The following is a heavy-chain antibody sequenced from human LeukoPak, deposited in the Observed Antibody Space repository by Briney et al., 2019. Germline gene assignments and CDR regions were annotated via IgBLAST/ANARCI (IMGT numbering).Heavy chain of an antibody. D-gene: IGHD5-18*01. V-gene: IGHV4-34*01. Sequence: SETLSLTCAVYGGSFSGYYWSWIRQPPGKGLEWIGEINHSGSTNNNPSLKRRVTISVDTSKNQFSRKLSSVTAADTAVYYCARSQESRYSYGYVWGQGTLVTVSS. CDR3: ARSQESRYSYGYV. J-gene: IGHJ4*02. CDR1: GGSFSGYY. CDR2: INHSGST.